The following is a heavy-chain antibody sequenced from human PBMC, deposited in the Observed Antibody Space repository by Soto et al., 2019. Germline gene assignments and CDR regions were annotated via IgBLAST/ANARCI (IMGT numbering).Heavy chain of an antibody. D-gene: IGHD6-13*01. J-gene: IGHJ4*02. V-gene: IGHV5-51*01. CDR2: IYPDDSDA. CDR1: GYKVSTWHNFTSYW. Sequence: PGESLKISCMGSGYKVSTWHNFTSYWIAWVRQMPGKGLEWMGIIYPDDSDARYIPSFQGQFTISADKSINTAYLQWSSLKASDTAIYYCARMGDYSRSWVNYWGQGTLVTVSS. CDR3: ARMGDYSRSWVNY.